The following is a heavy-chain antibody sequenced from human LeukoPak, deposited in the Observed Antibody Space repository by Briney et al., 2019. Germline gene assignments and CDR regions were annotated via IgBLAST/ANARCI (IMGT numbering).Heavy chain of an antibody. J-gene: IGHJ5*02. CDR2: INHSGST. Sequence: PSETLSLTCAVYGGSFSGYYWSWIRQPPGKGLEWIGEINHSGSTNYNPSLKSRVTTSVDTSKNQFSLKLSSVTAADTAVYYCARQNYTPWFDPWGQGTLVTVSS. D-gene: IGHD3-3*01. CDR3: ARQNYTPWFDP. V-gene: IGHV4-34*01. CDR1: GGSFSGYY.